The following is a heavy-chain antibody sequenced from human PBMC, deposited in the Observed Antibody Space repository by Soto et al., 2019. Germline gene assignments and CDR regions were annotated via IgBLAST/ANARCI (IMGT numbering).Heavy chain of an antibody. D-gene: IGHD2-8*02. V-gene: IGHV3-30*03. CDR3: TGEVASGY. J-gene: IGHJ4*02. CDR2: ISRDGGTK. Sequence: QVQLVESGGGVVQPGRSLRLSCAVSGFTVSTNGRHGFGQAPGKGLEWVAVISRDGGTKYYADSVKGRFTISRDNSRNTLFLEMNSLRGDDMAVYYCTGEVASGYWGQGTLVTVSS. CDR1: GFTVSTNG.